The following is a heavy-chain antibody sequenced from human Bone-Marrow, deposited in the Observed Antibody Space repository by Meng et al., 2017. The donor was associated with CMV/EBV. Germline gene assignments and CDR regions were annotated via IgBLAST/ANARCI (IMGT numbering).Heavy chain of an antibody. CDR3: AKALNPTGDYYYYGLDV. V-gene: IGHV3-9*01. CDR1: GFTFDDYA. CDR2: VTWNSGSI. Sequence: GGSLRLSCAASGFTFDDYAMHWVRQAPGKGLEWVSGVTWNSGSIGYADSMKGRFTISRDNAKNSLYLQMNSLRAEDTALYYCAKALNPTGDYYYYGLDVWGQGTTVTVSS. D-gene: IGHD1-14*01. J-gene: IGHJ6*02.